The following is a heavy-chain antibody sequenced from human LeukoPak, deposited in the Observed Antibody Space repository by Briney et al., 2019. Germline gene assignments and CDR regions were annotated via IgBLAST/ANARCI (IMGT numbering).Heavy chain of an antibody. CDR3: TRYFDWFWDY. CDR2: ISWNSGSI. J-gene: IGHJ4*02. CDR1: GFTFDDYA. D-gene: IGHD3-9*01. V-gene: IGHV3-9*01. Sequence: PGGSLRLSCAASGFTFDDYAMHWVRQAPGKGLEWVSGISWNSGSIGYADSVKGRFTISRDNAKNSLYLQMNSLRAEDTALYYCTRYFDWFWDYWGQGTLVTVPS.